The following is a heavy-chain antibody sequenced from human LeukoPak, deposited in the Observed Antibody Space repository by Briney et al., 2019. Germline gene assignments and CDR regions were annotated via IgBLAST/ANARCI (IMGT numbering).Heavy chain of an antibody. D-gene: IGHD3-22*01. CDR3: ARRFYYDGHHDS. J-gene: IGHJ4*02. V-gene: IGHV4-59*08. CDR2: IYSTGST. CDR1: AASIRNND. Sequence: SETLSLTCTVSAASIRNNDWSWIRQHPGEGLEWIGYIYSTGSTSYNPSLKSRVTISVDTSKNQFSLNLTSVTAADTTVYYCARRFYYDGHHDSWGQGTLVTVSS.